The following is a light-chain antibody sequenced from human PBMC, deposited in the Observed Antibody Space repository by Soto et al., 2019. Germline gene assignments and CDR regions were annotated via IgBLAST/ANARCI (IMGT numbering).Light chain of an antibody. Sequence: DIVMTQSPDSLAVSLGERATINCKSSQSVLYSSNNKNYLAWYQQMPGQPPKLLIYWASTRESGVPDRFSGSGSGTDFTLTISSLQAEDVAVYYCQQYFSTPPYTFAQGTKLEIK. V-gene: IGKV4-1*01. CDR2: WAS. J-gene: IGKJ2*01. CDR1: QSVLYSSNNKNY. CDR3: QQYFSTPPYT.